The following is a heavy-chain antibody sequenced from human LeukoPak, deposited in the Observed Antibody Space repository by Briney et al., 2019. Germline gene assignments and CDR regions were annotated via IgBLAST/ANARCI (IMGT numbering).Heavy chain of an antibody. CDR2: INHSGST. CDR1: GGSISSGGYS. CDR3: ARVPYCSGGSCNYYYYYGMDV. J-gene: IGHJ6*02. D-gene: IGHD2-15*01. Sequence: SQTLSLTCAVSGGSISSGGYSWSWIRQPPGKGLEWIGEINHSGSTNYNPSLKSRLTISVDTSKNQFSLKLSSVTAADTAVYYCARVPYCSGGSCNYYYYYGMDVWGQGTTVTVSS. V-gene: IGHV4-30-2*01.